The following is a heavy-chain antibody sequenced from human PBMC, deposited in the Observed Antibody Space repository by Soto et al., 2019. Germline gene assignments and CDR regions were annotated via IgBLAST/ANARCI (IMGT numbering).Heavy chain of an antibody. D-gene: IGHD3-10*01. CDR2: XXXDGTX. CDR1: GGSISQINW. Sequence: SETLSPTCGVSGGSISQINWWSWVRQSPQKGLEWIGEXXXDGTXNXXPXXXSRVTLSVDKSKNHFFLKLTSVTAADKAIYYCAKSSGVSPHYWFDSWGQGTLVTLS. J-gene: IGHJ5*01. CDR3: AKSSGVSPHYWFDS. V-gene: IGHV4-4*02.